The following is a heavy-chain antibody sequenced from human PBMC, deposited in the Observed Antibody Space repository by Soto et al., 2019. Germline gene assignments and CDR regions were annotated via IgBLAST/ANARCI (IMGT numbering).Heavy chain of an antibody. D-gene: IGHD3-10*01. J-gene: IGHJ6*02. CDR3: ARQGFGPLHGLVDV. V-gene: IGHV4-59*08. CDR1: GGSINSYY. Sequence: QVQLQESGPGLVKPSEPLSLSCTVSGGSINSYYWSWIRQSPGKRMEWIGYVHHSWGSSYNPSLQSRVAISLDTSKSQFSLKVTSVTATDTAVYYCARQGFGPLHGLVDVWGQGTTVTVSS. CDR2: VHHSWGS.